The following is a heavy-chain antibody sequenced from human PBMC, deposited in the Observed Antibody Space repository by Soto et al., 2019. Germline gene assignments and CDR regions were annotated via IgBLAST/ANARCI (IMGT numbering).Heavy chain of an antibody. J-gene: IGHJ4*02. V-gene: IGHV3-30-3*01. D-gene: IGHD1-26*01. CDR2: ISYDGSNK. Sequence: GGSLRLSCAASGFTFSSYAMHWVRQAPGKGLEWVAVISYDGSNKYYADSVKGRFTISRDNSKNTLYLQMNSLRAEDTAVYYWAREVGYFDHWGQGTLVTVSS. CDR3: AREVGYFDH. CDR1: GFTFSSYA.